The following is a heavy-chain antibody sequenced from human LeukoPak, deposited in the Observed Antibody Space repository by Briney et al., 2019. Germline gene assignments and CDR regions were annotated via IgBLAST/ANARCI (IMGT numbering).Heavy chain of an antibody. J-gene: IGHJ4*02. CDR1: GASY. CDR2: IYSTGGT. V-gene: IGHV4-39*07. D-gene: IGHD4-23*01. CDR3: ASLRDDGGNYPRFDY. Sequence: SETLSLTCTVSGASYWGWVRQSPEMGLEWIGSIYSTGGTYYNPSLKSRLTISLDTSKRQFSLKMTSMTAADTAVYYCASLRDDGGNYPRFDYWGQGALVTVSA.